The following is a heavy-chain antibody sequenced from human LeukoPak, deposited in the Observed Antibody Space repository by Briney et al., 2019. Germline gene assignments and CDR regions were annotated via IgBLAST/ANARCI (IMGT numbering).Heavy chain of an antibody. V-gene: IGHV1-2*06. Sequence: ASVKVSCKASGYTFTGYYMHWVRQAPGQGLECMERINPNSGGTNYAQKFQGRVTMTRDTSISTAYMELSRLRSDDTAVYYCARDYDFWSSYYWDYRGQGPLVTVSS. CDR1: GYTFTGYY. CDR2: INPNSGGT. J-gene: IGHJ4*02. CDR3: ARDYDFWSSYYWDY. D-gene: IGHD3-3*01.